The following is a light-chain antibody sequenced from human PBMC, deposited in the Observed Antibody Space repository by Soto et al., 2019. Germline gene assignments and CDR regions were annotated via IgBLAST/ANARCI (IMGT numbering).Light chain of an antibody. CDR1: QSVSSSY. V-gene: IGKV3-20*01. J-gene: IGKJ4*01. Sequence: EIVLTQSPGTLSLSPGERATLSCRASQSVSSSYLAWYQQKPGQAPRLLIYGASSRATGIPDRFSGSGSGTDFTLTISRLEPEECAVYYCQQYGSSPLAFGGGTKVELK. CDR3: QQYGSSPLA. CDR2: GAS.